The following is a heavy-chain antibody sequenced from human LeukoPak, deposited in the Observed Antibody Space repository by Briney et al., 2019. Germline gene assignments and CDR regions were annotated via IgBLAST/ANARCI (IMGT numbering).Heavy chain of an antibody. D-gene: IGHD6-19*01. CDR1: GGTFSSYA. CDR2: ISAYNGNT. CDR3: ARLAPLAVAGIYYYYYMDV. Sequence: GSSVKVSCKASGGTFSSYAISWVRQAPGQGLEWMGWISAYNGNTNYAQKLQGRVTMTTDTSTSTAYMELRSLRSDDTAVYYCARLAPLAVAGIYYYYYMDVWGKGTTVTVSS. J-gene: IGHJ6*03. V-gene: IGHV1-18*01.